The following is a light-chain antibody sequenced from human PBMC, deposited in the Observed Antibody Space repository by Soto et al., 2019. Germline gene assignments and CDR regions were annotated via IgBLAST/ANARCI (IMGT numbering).Light chain of an antibody. CDR1: QSISSY. J-gene: IGKJ5*01. V-gene: IGKV1-39*01. CDR2: AAS. CDR3: QQSYSTPIT. Sequence: QMTQSPSSLSASVGDRVPITFRASQSISSYLNWYQQKPGKAPKLLIYAASSLQSGVPSRFSGSGSGTDFTLTISSLQPEDFATYYCQQSYSTPITFGQGTLLEIK.